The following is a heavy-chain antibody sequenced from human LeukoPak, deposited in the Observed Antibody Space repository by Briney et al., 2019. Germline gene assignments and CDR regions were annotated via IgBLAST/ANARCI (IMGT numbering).Heavy chain of an antibody. J-gene: IGHJ6*02. CDR3: AREGSYGDYDPYYYYGMDV. CDR1: GGTFTGYY. V-gene: IGHV1-2*04. D-gene: IGHD4-17*01. Sequence: EASVKVSCKASGGTFTGYYMHWVRQAPGQGLEWMGWINPNSGGTNYAQKFQGWVTMTRDTSISTAYMELSRLRSDDTAVYCCAREGSYGDYDPYYYYGMDVWGQGTTVTVSS. CDR2: INPNSGGT.